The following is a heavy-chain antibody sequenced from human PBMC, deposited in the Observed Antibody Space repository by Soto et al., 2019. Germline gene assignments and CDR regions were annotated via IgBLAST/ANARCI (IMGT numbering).Heavy chain of an antibody. CDR1: GASTSTTRDY. Sequence: QLQMQESGPGLVMPAETLSLTCSVSGASTSTTRDYWVWLRQPPGKGLEWIASIHFSGRTYFTPSLKSRVTISLETSQNQFSLRLSSVTAADTAIYYCARQFGSGGFFDYWGQGVLVTVSS. V-gene: IGHV4-39*01. CDR3: ARQFGSGGFFDY. CDR2: IHFSGRT. J-gene: IGHJ4*02. D-gene: IGHD3-10*01.